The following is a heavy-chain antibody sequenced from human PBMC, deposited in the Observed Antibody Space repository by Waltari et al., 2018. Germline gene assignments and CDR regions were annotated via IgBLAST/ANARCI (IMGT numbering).Heavy chain of an antibody. CDR1: GCSLSSYY. Sequence: QVQLPESGPGLVKPSETLSLTCTVPGCSLSSYYFSWIRQPPGKGLEWIGYIYTSGSTNYNPSLKSRVTISVDTSKNQFSLKLSSVTAADTAVYYCARAKLRLDAFDIWGQGTMVTVSS. CDR2: IYTSGST. V-gene: IGHV4-4*09. J-gene: IGHJ3*02. CDR3: ARAKLRLDAFDI.